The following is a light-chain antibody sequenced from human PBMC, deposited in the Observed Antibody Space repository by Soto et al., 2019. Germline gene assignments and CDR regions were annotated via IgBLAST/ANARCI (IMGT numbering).Light chain of an antibody. CDR3: AAWDDSLSGWV. J-gene: IGLJ3*02. CDR1: SGHSSYA. V-gene: IGLV4-69*01. Sequence: QTVVTQSPSASASLGASVKLTCTLSSGHSSYAIAWHQQQPEKGPRYLMKLNSDGSHSKGDGIPDRFSGSSSGAERYLTISSLQSEDEADYYCAAWDDSLSGWVFGGGTKVTVL. CDR2: LNSDGSH.